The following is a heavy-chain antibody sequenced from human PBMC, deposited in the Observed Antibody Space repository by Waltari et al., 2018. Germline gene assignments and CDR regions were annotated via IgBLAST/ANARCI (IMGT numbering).Heavy chain of an antibody. CDR2: IDPENGET. V-gene: IGHV1-69-2*01. CDR1: GYTFIDYY. CDR3: AFRGAFDV. Sequence: EVQLVQSGTEVKKPGATVRVTCKTSGYTFIDYYIHWVQQAPGKGLQWTGHIDPENGETVYAEKFRDRITITADKSTDTVYMELSGLRFEDTAMYYCAFRGAFDVWGQGTVVSVSS. J-gene: IGHJ3*01.